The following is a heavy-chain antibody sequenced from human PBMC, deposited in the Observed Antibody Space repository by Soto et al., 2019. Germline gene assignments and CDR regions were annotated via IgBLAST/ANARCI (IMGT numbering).Heavy chain of an antibody. CDR2: ISYDGNTQ. V-gene: IGHV3-30-3*01. CDR3: AKETNAYEINF. J-gene: IGHJ4*02. Sequence: QVQLVESGGGVVQPGGSLRLSCAASGFIFSGYAMHWVRQAPGKGLEWVAFISYDGNTQYCADSVKGRFTVSRDNSNNILYVEMNNLRDEDTAMYYCAKETNAYEINFWGQGTLVTVSP. CDR1: GFIFSGYA. D-gene: IGHD3-9*01.